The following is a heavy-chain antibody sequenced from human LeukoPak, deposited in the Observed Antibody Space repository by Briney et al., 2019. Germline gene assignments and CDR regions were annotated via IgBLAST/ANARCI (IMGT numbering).Heavy chain of an antibody. CDR3: ARDGSGWSRDY. D-gene: IGHD6-19*01. CDR1: GFASSSCS. Sequence: GGSLRLSCAASGFASSSCSMNWIRQAPGKGLEWISVISKDSDYIYYGDSLRGRFTIPRDNAQNSLYLQIDNLRADDTGVYYCARDGSGWSRDYWGQGTLVTVSS. J-gene: IGHJ4*02. V-gene: IGHV3-21*01. CDR2: ISKDSDYI.